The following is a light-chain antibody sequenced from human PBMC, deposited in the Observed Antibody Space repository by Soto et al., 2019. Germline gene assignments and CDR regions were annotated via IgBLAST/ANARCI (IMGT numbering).Light chain of an antibody. CDR3: TAYAGSNNFV. CDR1: SSDVGGYNY. J-gene: IGLJ2*01. Sequence: QSVLTQPPSASGSPGQSVTISCPGTSSDVGGYNYVSWYQQHPGKAPKLMIYEVTKRPSGVPDRFSGSKSGSTASLSVSGLQAEDEADYYCTAYAGSNNFVFGGGTKVTVL. CDR2: EVT. V-gene: IGLV2-8*01.